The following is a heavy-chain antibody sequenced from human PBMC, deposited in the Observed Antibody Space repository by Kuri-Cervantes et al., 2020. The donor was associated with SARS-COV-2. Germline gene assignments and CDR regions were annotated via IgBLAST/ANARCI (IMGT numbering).Heavy chain of an antibody. CDR1: GFTFSSYA. Sequence: GESLKISCAASGFTFSSYAMSWVRQAPGKGLEWVSAISGSGGSTYYADSVKGRFTISRDNSKNTLYLQMNSLRAEDTAVYYCAKGKIAAASFGVDYWGQGTLVTVSS. J-gene: IGHJ4*02. CDR3: AKGKIAAASFGVDY. V-gene: IGHV3-23*01. D-gene: IGHD6-13*01. CDR2: ISGSGGST.